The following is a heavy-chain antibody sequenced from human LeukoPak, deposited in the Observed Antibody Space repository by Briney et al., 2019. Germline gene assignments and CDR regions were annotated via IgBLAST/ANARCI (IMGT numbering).Heavy chain of an antibody. CDR3: AKVGGSGNSVFDY. J-gene: IGHJ4*02. Sequence: PGGSLRLSCAASGFTFKTYWMHWVRQAPGKGLVWVSRINPDGRTTNYADSVKGRFTISRDNAKNTLYLQMNSLRVEDTATYYCAKVGGSGNSVFDYWGQGTLVPVSS. V-gene: IGHV3-74*01. D-gene: IGHD2-15*01. CDR1: GFTFKTYW. CDR2: INPDGRTT.